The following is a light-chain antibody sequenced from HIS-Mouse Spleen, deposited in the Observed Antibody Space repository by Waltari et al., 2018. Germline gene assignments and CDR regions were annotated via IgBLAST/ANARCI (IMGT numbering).Light chain of an antibody. CDR1: SSDVGGYNY. CDR2: EVS. J-gene: IGLJ2*01. V-gene: IGLV2-8*01. CDR3: SSYAGSNNFDVV. Sequence: QSALTQPPSASGSPGQSVTISCTGTSSDVGGYNYVSWYQQHPGKAPKLMTYEVSKRPSGVPVRFSGSKSGNTASLTVSGLQAEDEADYYCSSYAGSNNFDVVFGGGTKLTVL.